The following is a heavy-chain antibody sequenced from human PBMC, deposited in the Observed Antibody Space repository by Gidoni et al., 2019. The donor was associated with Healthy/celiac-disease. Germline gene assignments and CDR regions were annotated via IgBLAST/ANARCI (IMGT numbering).Heavy chain of an antibody. V-gene: IGHV3-23*01. CDR2: ISGSGGST. Sequence: EVQLLESGGGLVQPGGSLRLSCAASGFTFSSYAMSWVRQAPGKGLEWVSAISGSGGSTYYADSVKGRFTISRDNSKNTLYLQMNSLRAEDTAVYYCAPPPEWWYGDYVTFDYWGQGTLVTVSS. CDR1: GFTFSSYA. J-gene: IGHJ4*02. CDR3: APPPEWWYGDYVTFDY. D-gene: IGHD4-17*01.